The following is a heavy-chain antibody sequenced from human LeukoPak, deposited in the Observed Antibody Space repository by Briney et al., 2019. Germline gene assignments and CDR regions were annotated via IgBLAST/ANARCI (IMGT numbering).Heavy chain of an antibody. CDR2: IKQDGSEK. Sequence: GGSLRLSCAASGFTFSTYRTTWVRQAPGKGLEWVANIKQDGSEKYHVDSVKGRFTISRDNAKNSLYLQMNSLRAEDTAVYYCVRDMDVWGKGTTVTVSS. CDR1: GFTFSTYR. J-gene: IGHJ6*03. V-gene: IGHV3-7*01. CDR3: VRDMDV.